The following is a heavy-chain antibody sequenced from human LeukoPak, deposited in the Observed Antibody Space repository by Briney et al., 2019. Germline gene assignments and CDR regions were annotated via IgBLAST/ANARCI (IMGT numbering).Heavy chain of an antibody. J-gene: IGHJ3*02. CDR3: ARGGYCSGGSCAYAFDI. D-gene: IGHD2-15*01. CDR2: INTNSGGT. V-gene: IGHV1-2*06. CDR1: GYTFTGYY. Sequence: GASVKVSCKTSGYTFTGYYIHWVRQAPGQGLEWMGRINTNSGGTKYAQNFQGRVTMTRDTSISTAYMELSRLRSDDTAVYYCARGGYCSGGSCAYAFDIWGQGTMVTVSS.